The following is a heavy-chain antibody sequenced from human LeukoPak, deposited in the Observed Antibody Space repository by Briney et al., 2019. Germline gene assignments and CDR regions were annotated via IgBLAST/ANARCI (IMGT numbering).Heavy chain of an antibody. J-gene: IGHJ4*02. CDR1: GFTFSSYG. CDR2: IRYDGSNK. Sequence: PGGSLRLSCAASGFTFSSYGMHWVRQAPGKGLEWVAFIRYDGSNKYYADSVKGRFTISRDNSKNTLYLQMNSLKTEDTAVYYCAKKRSGSNYPFDYWGQGTLVTVSS. D-gene: IGHD1-26*01. V-gene: IGHV3-30*02. CDR3: AKKRSGSNYPFDY.